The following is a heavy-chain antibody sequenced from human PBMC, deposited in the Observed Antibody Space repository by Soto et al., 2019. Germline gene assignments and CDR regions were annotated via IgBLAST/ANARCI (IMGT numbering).Heavy chain of an antibody. V-gene: IGHV4-59*01. CDR3: ARGEQQLPQYYFDY. CDR2: IYYSGST. CDR1: GGSIRSYY. D-gene: IGHD6-13*01. J-gene: IGHJ4*02. Sequence: PSETLPLTGTASGGSIRSYYLIRIRHPPRKGLAWIGYIYYSGSTNYNPSLKSRVTISVDTSKNQFSLKLSSVTAADTAVYYCARGEQQLPQYYFDYWGQGTLVTVS.